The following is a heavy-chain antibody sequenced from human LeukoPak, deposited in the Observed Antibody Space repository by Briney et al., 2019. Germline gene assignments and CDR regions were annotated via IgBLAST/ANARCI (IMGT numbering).Heavy chain of an antibody. J-gene: IGHJ3*02. Sequence: GGSLRLSCAASGFTFSGYAMHWVRQAPGKGLEWVAFISYDGTNKYYADSVKGRFTISRDNSKNTLYLQMNSLRAEDTAVYYCARPYYDILTGYPYDAFDIWGQGTMVTVSS. D-gene: IGHD3-9*01. V-gene: IGHV3-30-3*01. CDR3: ARPYYDILTGYPYDAFDI. CDR2: ISYDGTNK. CDR1: GFTFSGYA.